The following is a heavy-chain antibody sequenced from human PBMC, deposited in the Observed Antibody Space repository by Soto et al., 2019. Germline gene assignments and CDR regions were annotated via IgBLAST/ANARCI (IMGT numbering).Heavy chain of an antibody. CDR2: ISGSGGTT. Sequence: EVQLLESGGGLVQPGGSLRLSCAASGFTFNNYAMSWVRQAPGEGLEWVSAISGSGGTTYYAESVKGRFTISRDNSKNTLYFQMNSTRAEDWAVYNCTKFFAGTQGNSGWPWYFNCRGHGGLVSVSS. V-gene: IGHV3-23*01. CDR1: GFTFNNYA. J-gene: IGHJ4*01. D-gene: IGHD5-18*01. CDR3: TKFFAGTQGNSGWPWYFNC.